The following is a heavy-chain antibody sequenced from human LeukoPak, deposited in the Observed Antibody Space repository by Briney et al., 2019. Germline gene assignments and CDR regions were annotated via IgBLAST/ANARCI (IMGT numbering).Heavy chain of an antibody. CDR1: GYTFTRYY. CDR2: INPSDGVI. CDR3: ARDQEGTVGFDI. Sequence: ASVKVSCKASGYTFTRYYVHWVRQAPGQGLEWMGIINPSDGVIDYAQKFQDRVTMTRDTSTSTVYMELSSLRSEDTAVYYCARDQEGTVGFDIWGQGTMVTVSS. V-gene: IGHV1-46*01. D-gene: IGHD1-1*01. J-gene: IGHJ3*02.